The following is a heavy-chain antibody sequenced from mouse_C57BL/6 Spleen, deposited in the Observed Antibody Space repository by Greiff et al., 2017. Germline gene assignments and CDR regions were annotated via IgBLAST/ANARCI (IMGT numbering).Heavy chain of an antibody. CDR1: GYTFTSYW. J-gene: IGHJ4*01. D-gene: IGHD2-5*01. CDR2: IDPSDSET. Sequence: QVQLKQPGAELVRPGSSVKLSCKASGYTFTSYWMHWVKQRPIQGLEWIGNIDPSDSETHYNQKFKDKATLTVDKSSSTAYMQLSSLTSEDSAVYYCARGDYSNSYYAMGYRGQGTSVTVAS. CDR3: ARGDYSNSYYAMGY. V-gene: IGHV1-52*01.